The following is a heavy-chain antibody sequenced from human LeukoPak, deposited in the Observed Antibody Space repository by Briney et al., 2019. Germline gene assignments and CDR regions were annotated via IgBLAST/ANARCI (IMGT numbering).Heavy chain of an antibody. Sequence: ASVKVSCKASGYTFTGYYMHWVRQAPGPGLEWMGWINPNSGGTNYAQKLQGRVTMTTDTSTSTAYMELRSLRSDDTAVYYCARDLKPAAMYYYYMDVWGKGTTVTVSS. V-gene: IGHV1-2*02. CDR1: GYTFTGYY. J-gene: IGHJ6*03. D-gene: IGHD2-2*01. CDR3: ARDLKPAAMYYYYMDV. CDR2: INPNSGGT.